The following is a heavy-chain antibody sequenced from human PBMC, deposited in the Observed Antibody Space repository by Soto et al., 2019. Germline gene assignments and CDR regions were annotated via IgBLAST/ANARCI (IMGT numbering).Heavy chain of an antibody. CDR1: GFTFSDYY. J-gene: IGHJ3*02. V-gene: IGHV3-11*01. CDR2: ISSSGSTI. CDR3: ARDAAGYYDSSGYDYRDAFDI. D-gene: IGHD3-22*01. Sequence: GGSLRLSCAASGFTFSDYYMSWIRQAPGKGLEWVSYISSSGSTIYYADSVKGRFTISRDNAKNSLYLQMNSLRAEDTAVYYCARDAAGYYDSSGYDYRDAFDIWAQGTMVTVSS.